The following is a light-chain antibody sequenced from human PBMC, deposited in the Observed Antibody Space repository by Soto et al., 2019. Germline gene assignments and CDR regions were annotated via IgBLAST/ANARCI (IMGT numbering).Light chain of an antibody. CDR3: QQYGSSPPIT. Sequence: VMTQSPDTLSVSPGERATLSCRASETVRSNLAWYQQKPGQAPRLLIYGASSRAAGIPDRFSGSGSGTDFTLTISRLEPEDFAVYYCQQYGSSPPITFGQGTRLEIK. V-gene: IGKV3-20*01. J-gene: IGKJ5*01. CDR2: GAS. CDR1: ETVRSN.